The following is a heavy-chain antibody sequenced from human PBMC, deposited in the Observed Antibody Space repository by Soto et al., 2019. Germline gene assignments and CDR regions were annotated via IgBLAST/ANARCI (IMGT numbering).Heavy chain of an antibody. CDR1: GYSFTGYY. CDR3: ARVDYGTGGYPFPYFNY. Sequence: HEHLVQSGAEVKRPGASLKVSCKASGYSFTGYYIHWVRQAPGQGLEWMGWINPDSGATNYAQNFQGRGTLTSDTSISTASMALTSLTSDDTAVYYCARVDYGTGGYPFPYFNYWGQGTLVIVSS. CDR2: INPDSGAT. V-gene: IGHV1-2*02. J-gene: IGHJ4*02. D-gene: IGHD2-8*02.